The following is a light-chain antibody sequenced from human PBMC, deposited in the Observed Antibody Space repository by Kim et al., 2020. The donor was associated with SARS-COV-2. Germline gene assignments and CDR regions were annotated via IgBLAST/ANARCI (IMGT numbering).Light chain of an antibody. V-gene: IGLV3-19*01. CDR3: YSRNNNNNVL. Sequence: AVAQPVRIRCEGASPRRYDTTWYQKKPGQAPIVVYYGKNNRPSGIPERFAGSSSGKTTSLTITGTQAGDEAYYYCYSRNNNNNVLFGGGTRLTVL. CDR1: SPRRYD. CDR2: GKN. J-gene: IGLJ2*01.